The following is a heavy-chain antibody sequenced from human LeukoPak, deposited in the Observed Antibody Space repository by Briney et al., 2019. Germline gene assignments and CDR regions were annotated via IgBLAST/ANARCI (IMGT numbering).Heavy chain of an antibody. CDR1: GFTYSNAW. CDR3: PTDGVQLWSTLDY. Sequence: GGSRRLSWAAAGFTYSNAWMSWVRQASGKWLEWVGRIKSKTDGGTPEYAAHVKGRFTISRDDSPNTLHLQMTSLKTEDTAVYYCPTDGVQLWSTLDYWGQGTLVTVSS. J-gene: IGHJ4*02. CDR2: IKSKTDGGTP. D-gene: IGHD5-18*01. V-gene: IGHV3-15*01.